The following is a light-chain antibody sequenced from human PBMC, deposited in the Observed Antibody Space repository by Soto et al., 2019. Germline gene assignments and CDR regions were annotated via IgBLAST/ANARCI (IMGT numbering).Light chain of an antibody. CDR2: DAS. CDR3: QEYNSSPRT. CDR1: QSVSSNY. V-gene: IGKV3-20*01. J-gene: IGKJ1*01. Sequence: EIVLTQSPGTLSFSPGERATLSCRASQSVSSNYLAWYQQKPGQAPRLLIYDASSRATGIPDRFSGSGSGTDFTRTISRLEPEDFAVYYCQEYNSSPRTFGQGTKVEIK.